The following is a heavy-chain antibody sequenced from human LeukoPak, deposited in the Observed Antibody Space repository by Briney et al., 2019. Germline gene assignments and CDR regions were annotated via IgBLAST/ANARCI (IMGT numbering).Heavy chain of an antibody. Sequence: SAPTLLNPTPTLTLTCTFTGFSLSTRGMCVGWIRQPPANALERRARIDWDDDKYYSTPLKTRLTISKDTSKNQVVLTMTNMDPVDTATYYCARIQEGEGDYFDYWGQGTLVTVSS. CDR3: ARIQEGEGDYFDY. CDR2: IDWDDDK. V-gene: IGHV2-70*11. CDR1: GFSLSTRGMC. J-gene: IGHJ4*02.